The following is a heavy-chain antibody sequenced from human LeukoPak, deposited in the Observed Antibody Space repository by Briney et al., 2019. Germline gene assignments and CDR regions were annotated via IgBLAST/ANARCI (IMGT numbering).Heavy chain of an antibody. Sequence: ASVKVSCRASGYTFTTHGITWVRQAPGQGLEWVGWINAYNGNTNYTENLQGRVTMARDTSTSTAYMELRSLRSDDTAVYYCARGAYYYMDVWGKGTTVTVSS. J-gene: IGHJ6*03. D-gene: IGHD2-21*01. CDR1: GYTFTTHG. CDR2: INAYNGNT. V-gene: IGHV1-18*01. CDR3: ARGAYYYMDV.